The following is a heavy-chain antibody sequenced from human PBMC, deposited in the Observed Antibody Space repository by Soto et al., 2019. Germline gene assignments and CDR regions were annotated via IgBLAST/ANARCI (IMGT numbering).Heavy chain of an antibody. Sequence: EVHLLESGGGLVQPGGSLRLSCAASGFTFSSYSMSWVRQAPGKGLEWVSIISGDSVNIYYADSVKGRFTISRDNSKNTLYVKMNSLRADDTAVYYCAKAKEFPTRAFDSWGQGTLVTVSS. CDR3: AKAKEFPTRAFDS. CDR1: GFTFSSYS. D-gene: IGHD2-21*01. CDR2: ISGDSVNI. J-gene: IGHJ4*02. V-gene: IGHV3-23*01.